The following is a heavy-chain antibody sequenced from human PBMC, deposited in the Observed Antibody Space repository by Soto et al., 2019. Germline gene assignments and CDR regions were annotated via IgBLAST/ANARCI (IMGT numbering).Heavy chain of an antibody. J-gene: IGHJ4*02. CDR1: GFTFSDHY. CDR3: ASSLGYCSSTTCHHYYFDY. Sequence: EVQLVESGGGLVQPGGSLRLSCAASGFTFSDHYMDWVRQAPGKGLEWVGRTRNKANSYATEYAASVEGRFTISRDDSKNSLYLQMNSLKTEDTAVYYCASSLGYCSSTTCHHYYFDYWGQGTLVTVSS. D-gene: IGHD2-2*01. CDR2: TRNKANSYAT. V-gene: IGHV3-72*01.